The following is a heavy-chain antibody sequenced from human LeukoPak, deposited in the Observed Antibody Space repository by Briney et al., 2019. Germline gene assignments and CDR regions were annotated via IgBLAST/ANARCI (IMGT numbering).Heavy chain of an antibody. V-gene: IGHV3-53*01. CDR2: IYSGGST. D-gene: IGHD6-19*01. J-gene: IGHJ4*02. CDR3: ARDRHVRWYSSAPLDY. CDR1: GFTVSSNY. Sequence: GGSLRLSCAASGFTVSSNYMSWVRQAPGKGLEWVSVIYSGGSTYYADSVKGRFTISRDNSKNTLYLQMNSLRAEDTAVYYCARDRHVRWYSSAPLDYWGQGTLVTVSS.